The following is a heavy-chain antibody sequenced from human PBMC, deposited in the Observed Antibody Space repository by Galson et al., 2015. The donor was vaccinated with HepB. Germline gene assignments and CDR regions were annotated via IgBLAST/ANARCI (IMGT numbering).Heavy chain of an antibody. CDR1: GYTLTELS. CDR2: FDPEDGVT. V-gene: IGHV1-24*01. D-gene: IGHD4-23*01. Sequence: SVKVSCKVSGYTLTELSMHWVRQAPGKGLEWMGGFDPEDGVTIYAQKFQGRVTMTEDTSTDTAYMELSSLRSEDTAVYYCATGTTVDPGYFDLWGRGTLVTVSS. J-gene: IGHJ2*01. CDR3: ATGTTVDPGYFDL.